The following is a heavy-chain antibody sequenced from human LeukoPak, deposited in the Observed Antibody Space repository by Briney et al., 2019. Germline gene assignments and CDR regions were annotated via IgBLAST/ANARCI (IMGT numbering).Heavy chain of an antibody. CDR1: GFTFEDYA. J-gene: IGHJ4*02. CDR3: AKTGSDDYGEYFDY. D-gene: IGHD4-17*01. CDR2: LNWDGSRT. V-gene: IGHV3-43D*03. Sequence: GGSLRLPCVGSGFTFEDYAIHWVRQPPGKGLEWVSLLNWDGSRTYYADSVKGRFTISRDNNKNSLFLQMNNLRPEDTALYYCAKTGSDDYGEYFDYWGRGTLVTVSS.